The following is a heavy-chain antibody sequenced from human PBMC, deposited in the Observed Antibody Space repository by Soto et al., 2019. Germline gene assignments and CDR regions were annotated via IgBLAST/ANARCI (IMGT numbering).Heavy chain of an antibody. V-gene: IGHV1-69*04. D-gene: IGHD4-17*01. CDR2: IIPILGIA. J-gene: IGHJ3*02. CDR1: GGTFSSYT. CDR3: ARDRSDYPIAIDI. Sequence: ASVKVSCKASGGTFSSYTISWVRQAPGQGLEWMGRIIPILGIANYAQKFQGRVTVTADKSTSTAYMELSSLRSEDTAVYYCARDRSDYPIAIDIWGQGTTVTVSS.